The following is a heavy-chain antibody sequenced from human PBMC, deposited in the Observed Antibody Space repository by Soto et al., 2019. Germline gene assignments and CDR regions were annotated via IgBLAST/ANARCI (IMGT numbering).Heavy chain of an antibody. J-gene: IGHJ6*03. V-gene: IGHV1-69*02. Sequence: RASVKVSCKASGGTFSSYTISWVRQAPGQGLEWMGRIIPILGIANYAQKFQGRVTITADKSTSTAYMELSSLRSEDTAVYYCARSFVVVPAATLYYYMDVWGKGTTVTVSS. D-gene: IGHD2-2*01. CDR2: IIPILGIA. CDR3: ARSFVVVPAATLYYYMDV. CDR1: GGTFSSYT.